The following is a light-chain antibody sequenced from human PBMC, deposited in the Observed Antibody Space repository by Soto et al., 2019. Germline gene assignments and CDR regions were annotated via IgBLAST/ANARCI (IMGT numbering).Light chain of an antibody. Sequence: IHMTQTHSSVSASLGYTVTITCRASQGLKFLAWYQQKPGKAPRLLIYEATNLQSGVPPRFSGSGSGTDFTLTISRLQTDDFATYYCQQYNTYYSLGQGTKVDIK. J-gene: IGKJ2*03. CDR2: EAT. V-gene: IGKV1-5*01. CDR1: QGLKF. CDR3: QQYNTYYS.